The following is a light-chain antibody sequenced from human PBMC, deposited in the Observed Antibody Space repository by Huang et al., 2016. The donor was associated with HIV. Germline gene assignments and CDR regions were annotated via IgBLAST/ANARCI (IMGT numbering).Light chain of an antibody. Sequence: DIQMTQSPSSLSASVGDRVSITCRASQSIGSFLNWYHQKQGQAPKLLIYAASGLQSGVASRFSGSGSGTDFTLTISSLQPEDFGTYYCQQSHRTPVTFGQGTRLEIK. CDR3: QQSHRTPVT. V-gene: IGKV1-39*01. CDR1: QSIGSF. J-gene: IGKJ5*01. CDR2: AAS.